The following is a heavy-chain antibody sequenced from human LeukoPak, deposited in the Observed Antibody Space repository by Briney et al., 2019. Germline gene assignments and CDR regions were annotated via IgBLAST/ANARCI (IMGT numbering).Heavy chain of an antibody. Sequence: GGSLRLSCAASGFTFSSYAMSWVRQAPGKGLEWVSAISGSGGSTYYADSVKGRFTISRDNAKNSLYLQMNSLRAEDTAVYYCARADSSGWYPFDYWGQGILVTVSS. V-gene: IGHV3-23*01. J-gene: IGHJ4*02. CDR1: GFTFSSYA. CDR2: ISGSGGST. CDR3: ARADSSGWYPFDY. D-gene: IGHD6-19*01.